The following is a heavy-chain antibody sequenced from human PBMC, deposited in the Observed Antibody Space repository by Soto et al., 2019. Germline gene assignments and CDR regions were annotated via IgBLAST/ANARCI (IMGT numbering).Heavy chain of an antibody. Sequence: PSETLSLTCTVSGGSISNYYWSWIRQPPGKGLEWIGYLYYSGNTYYNPSLKSRVTISVDTSKSQFSLKLSSVTAADTAVYYCARNSSSARGWFDPWGQGTLVTVSS. CDR2: LYYSGNT. J-gene: IGHJ5*02. CDR3: ARNSSSARGWFDP. D-gene: IGHD2-2*01. CDR1: GGSISNYY. V-gene: IGHV4-59*01.